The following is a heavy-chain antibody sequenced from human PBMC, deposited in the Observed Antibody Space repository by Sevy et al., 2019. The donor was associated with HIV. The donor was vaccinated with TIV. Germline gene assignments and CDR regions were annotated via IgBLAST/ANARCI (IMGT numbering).Heavy chain of an antibody. CDR2: IKSKTDGGTT. Sequence: GGSLRLSCAASGFTFSNAWMSWVRQAPGKGLEWAGRIKSKTDGGTTDYAAPLKGRFTISRDDSKNTLYLQMNSLKTEDTAVYYCTTDGTHYDFWSGYRHDYYYYYGMDVWGQGTTVTVSS. J-gene: IGHJ6*02. V-gene: IGHV3-15*01. D-gene: IGHD3-3*01. CDR3: TTDGTHYDFWSGYRHDYYYYYGMDV. CDR1: GFTFSNAW.